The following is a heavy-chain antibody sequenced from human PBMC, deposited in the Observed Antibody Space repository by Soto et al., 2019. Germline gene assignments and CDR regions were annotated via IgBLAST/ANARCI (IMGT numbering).Heavy chain of an antibody. CDR1: GGSISSGGYY. CDR2: IYYSGST. Sequence: QVQLQESGPGLVKPSQTLSLTCTVSGGSISSGGYYWSWIRQHPGKGLEWIGYIYYSGSTYYNPSLKSRVTISVDTSKNQFSLKLSSETAADTAVYYCAASYCTNGVCYPRNYYYYMDVWGKGTTVTVSS. V-gene: IGHV4-31*03. D-gene: IGHD2-8*01. CDR3: AASYCTNGVCYPRNYYYYMDV. J-gene: IGHJ6*03.